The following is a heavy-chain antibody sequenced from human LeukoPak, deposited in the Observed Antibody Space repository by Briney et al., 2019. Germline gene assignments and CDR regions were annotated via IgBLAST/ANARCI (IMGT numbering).Heavy chain of an antibody. CDR3: ARGSCSSTSCILPNWFDP. V-gene: IGHV1-69*13. CDR1: GGTFSSYA. J-gene: IGHJ5*02. D-gene: IGHD2-2*01. CDR2: IIPIFGTA. Sequence: ASVNVSCKASGGTFSSYAISWVRQAPGQGLEWMGGIIPIFGTANYAQKFQGRVTITADESTSTAYMELSSLRSEDTAVYYCARGSCSSTSCILPNWFDPWGQGTLVTVSS.